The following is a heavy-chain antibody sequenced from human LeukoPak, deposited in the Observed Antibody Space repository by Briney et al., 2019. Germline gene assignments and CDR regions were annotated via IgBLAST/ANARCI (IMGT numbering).Heavy chain of an antibody. CDR1: GFSLSNYG. CDR2: LLYDGNTK. CDR3: ARDHRPEVQYYYMDV. Sequence: GGSLRLSCAASGFSLSNYGMHWVRQAPGKGLEWVAALLYDGNTKHYADSVKGRFTISRDISKNTFYLQMSSLTAEDTAVYYCARDHRPEVQYYYMDVWGKGTTVAVSS. V-gene: IGHV3-33*01. J-gene: IGHJ6*03. D-gene: IGHD1-14*01.